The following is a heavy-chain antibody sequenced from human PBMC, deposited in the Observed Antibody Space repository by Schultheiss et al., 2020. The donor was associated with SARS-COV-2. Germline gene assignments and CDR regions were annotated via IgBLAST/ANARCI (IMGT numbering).Heavy chain of an antibody. CDR1: GFTFSSYG. CDR2: ISYDGSNK. D-gene: IGHD3-10*01. V-gene: IGHV3-30*03. CDR3: ARDGSYGSGSYYDY. Sequence: GGSLRLSCAASGFTFSSYGMHWVRQAPGKGLEWVAVISYDGSNKYYADSVKGRFTISRDNSKNSLYLQMNSLRTEDTALYYCARDGSYGSGSYYDYWGQGTLVTVSS. J-gene: IGHJ4*02.